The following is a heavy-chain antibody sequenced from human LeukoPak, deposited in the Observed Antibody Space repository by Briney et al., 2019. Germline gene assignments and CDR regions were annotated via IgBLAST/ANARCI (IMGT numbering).Heavy chain of an antibody. D-gene: IGHD2-8*02. CDR3: ARQYPHMDYTGWRQGWFDS. J-gene: IGHJ5*01. V-gene: IGHV4-39*01. CDR2: IYYSGTT. Sequence: NPSETLSLTCTVSDRFIRSNNYYWGWIRQPPGKGLVWIGSIYYSGTTYANPSLKSRITISADTSEDQFSLHLNSVTAADTAMYFCARQYPHMDYTGWRQGWFDSWGEGTLVTVSS. CDR1: DRFIRSNNYY.